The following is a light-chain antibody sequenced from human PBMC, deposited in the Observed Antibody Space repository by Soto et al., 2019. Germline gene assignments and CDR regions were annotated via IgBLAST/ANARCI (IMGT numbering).Light chain of an antibody. CDR2: STN. CDR1: SGSVSTSYY. J-gene: IGLJ3*02. Sequence: QTVVTQEPSFSVSPGRTVTLTCGLSSGSVSTSYYPSWYQLTPGQAPRTLIYSTNTRSSGVPNRVSGSILENKAALTITGAQADDESDYYCVLYMGTGISVFGGGTKLTVL. CDR3: VLYMGTGISV. V-gene: IGLV8-61*01.